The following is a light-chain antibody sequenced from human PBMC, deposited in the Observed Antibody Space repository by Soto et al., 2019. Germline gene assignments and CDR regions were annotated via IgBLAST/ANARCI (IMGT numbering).Light chain of an antibody. CDR3: SSYTSSSTLDVV. CDR2: DVS. Sequence: QSALTQPASVSGSPGQSITISCTGTSSDVGNYNFVSWYQQLPGKAPKLMIYDVSNRPSGVSNRFSGSKSGNTASLTISGLQAEDEADYYCSSYTSSSTLDVVFGGGTKVTVL. V-gene: IGLV2-14*01. CDR1: SSDVGNYNF. J-gene: IGLJ2*01.